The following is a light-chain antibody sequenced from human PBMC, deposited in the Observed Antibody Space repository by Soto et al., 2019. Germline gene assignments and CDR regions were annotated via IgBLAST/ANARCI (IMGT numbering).Light chain of an antibody. CDR1: SSDIGAGYD. Sequence: QSVLTQPPSMSGAPGQRVTISCTGSSSDIGAGYDVHWYQQFPGTAPKLLIYSNINRPSGVPDRFSGSTSGTSASLASTGLQAEDEADYYCQSYDSSLGGSKGVFGGGTKVTVL. J-gene: IGLJ3*02. V-gene: IGLV1-40*01. CDR3: QSYDSSLGGSKGV. CDR2: SNI.